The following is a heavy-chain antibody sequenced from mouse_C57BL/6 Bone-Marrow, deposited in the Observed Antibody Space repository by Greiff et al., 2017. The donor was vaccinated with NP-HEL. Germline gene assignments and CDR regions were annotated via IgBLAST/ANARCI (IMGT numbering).Heavy chain of an antibody. D-gene: IGHD1-1*01. CDR2: INPSDGRT. V-gene: IGHV1S81*02. CDR3: ASSSSDY. J-gene: IGHJ2*01. Sequence: VQLQQSGAELVKPGASVKLSCKASGYTFTSYWMHWVKQRPGQGLEWIGDINPSDGRTNYNEKIKNKATLTVDKSSSTAYMQLSSLTAEDSAVYYCASSSSDYRGQGTTLTVSP. CDR1: GYTFTSYW.